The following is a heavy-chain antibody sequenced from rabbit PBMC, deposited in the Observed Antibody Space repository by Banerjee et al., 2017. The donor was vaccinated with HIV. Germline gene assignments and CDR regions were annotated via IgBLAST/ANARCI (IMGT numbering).Heavy chain of an antibody. CDR3: ARDANDAGWGYPNL. J-gene: IGHJ4*01. Sequence: QSLEESGGGLVQPEGSLTLTCTASGFSFSSYYYMCWVRQAPGKGLEWIGCIYTSSSSTWYASWAKGRFTISKTSTTVTLQMTSLTAADTATYFCARDANDAGWGYPNLWGPGTLVTVS. CDR1: GFSFSSYYY. V-gene: IGHV1S40*01. D-gene: IGHD4-2*01. CDR2: IYTSSSST.